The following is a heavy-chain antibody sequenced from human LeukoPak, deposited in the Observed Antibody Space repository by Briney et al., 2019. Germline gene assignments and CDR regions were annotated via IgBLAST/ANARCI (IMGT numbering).Heavy chain of an antibody. D-gene: IGHD3-22*01. V-gene: IGHV3-11*01. CDR2: ISNTIGTI. CDR3: ARVSSTGYAVSSGLYS. Sequence: GGTLRLSCAASGFTFSDYYMTWIRQAPGKGLEWVAYISNTIGTIYYADSVKGRFTISTDDAQDSLYLQMNSLRAEDTAIYYGARVSSTGYAVSSGLYSWGQGALVTVSS. CDR1: GFTFSDYY. J-gene: IGHJ4*02.